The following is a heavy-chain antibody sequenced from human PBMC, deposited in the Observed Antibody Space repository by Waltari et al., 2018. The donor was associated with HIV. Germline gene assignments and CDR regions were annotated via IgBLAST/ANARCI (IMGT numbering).Heavy chain of an antibody. CDR3: ARAVQGYCSGVSCENYFDY. J-gene: IGHJ4*02. Sequence: QLQLQESGPGLVKPSETLSLTCTVSGGSISSSSYYWGWIRQPPGKGLEWIGSIYYSGRTYYHPALMGRVPISVDTSKDQFSLKLSSVTAADTAVYYCARAVQGYCSGVSCENYFDYWGQGTLVTVSS. CDR1: GGSISSSSYY. V-gene: IGHV4-39*01. D-gene: IGHD2-15*01. CDR2: IYYSGRT.